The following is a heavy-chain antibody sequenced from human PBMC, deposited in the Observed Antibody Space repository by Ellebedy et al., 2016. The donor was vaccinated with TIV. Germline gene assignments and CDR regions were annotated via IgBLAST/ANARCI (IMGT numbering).Heavy chain of an antibody. CDR3: ARQGAVASFDY. D-gene: IGHD6-19*01. J-gene: IGHJ4*02. CDR2: IYYSGST. Sequence: SETLSLXCTVSGGSISSYYWSWIRQPPGKGLEWIGYIYYSGSTNYNPSLKSRVTISVDTSKNQFSLKLSSVTAADTAVYYCARQGAVASFDYWGQGTLVTVSS. CDR1: GGSISSYY. V-gene: IGHV4-59*08.